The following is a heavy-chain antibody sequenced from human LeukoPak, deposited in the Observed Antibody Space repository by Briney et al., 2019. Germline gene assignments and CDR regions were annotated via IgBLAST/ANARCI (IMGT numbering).Heavy chain of an antibody. D-gene: IGHD2-21*01. CDR3: ASGLYGMDV. Sequence: PGGSLRLSCGASGLTVSSNYMSCVRQATGECLEWVSMITACGSTYYADSVKGRFTISRDNSKNTLYLQMSSLRAEDTAVYYCASGLYGMDVWGQGTTVTVSS. CDR2: ITACGST. J-gene: IGHJ6*02. V-gene: IGHV3-66*01. CDR1: GLTVSSNY.